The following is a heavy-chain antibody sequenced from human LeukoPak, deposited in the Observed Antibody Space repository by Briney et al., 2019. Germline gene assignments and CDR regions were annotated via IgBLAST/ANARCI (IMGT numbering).Heavy chain of an antibody. CDR3: TTDVMTTVTIPMDY. CDR2: IKSKTEGGTT. CDR1: GFTYSNAW. V-gene: IGHV3-15*01. Sequence: GGSLRLSCAASGFTYSNAWMSWVRQARGKGRDGVGRIKSKTEGGTTDYAAPVKGRFTISRDDSKNTLYLQMNSLKTEDTAVYYCTTDVMTTVTIPMDYWGQGTLVTVSS. D-gene: IGHD4-11*01. J-gene: IGHJ4*02.